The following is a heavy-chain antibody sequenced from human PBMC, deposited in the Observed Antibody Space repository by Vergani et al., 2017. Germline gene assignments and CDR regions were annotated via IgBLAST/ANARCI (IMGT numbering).Heavy chain of an antibody. CDR3: ARGDYGILPGNRY. CDR1: VYTFSNYY. V-gene: IGHV1-46*03. Sequence: QVQVVQSGAEVKKSGASVKVSCKTSVYTFSNYYMHWVRQAPGQGLEWMGIINPSGGHTNYAQKFQGRVTMTRDTSTSTVYMELSSLRSEDTAIYYCARGDYGILPGNRYWGQGTLVTVSA. J-gene: IGHJ4*02. D-gene: IGHD3-9*01. CDR2: INPSGGHT.